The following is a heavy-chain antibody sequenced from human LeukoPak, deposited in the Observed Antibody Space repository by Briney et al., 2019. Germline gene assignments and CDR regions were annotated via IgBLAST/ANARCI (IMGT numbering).Heavy chain of an antibody. CDR2: IYSTGST. CDR1: GGSISNYY. Sequence: SETLSLTCTVSGGSISNYYWSWIRQPPGKGLEWIGYIYSTGSTNYNPSLKSRVTISVDTSKNQFSLKLSSVTAADTAVYYCARDPRYGDYGYWGQGTLVTVSS. CDR3: ARDPRYGDYGY. D-gene: IGHD4-17*01. V-gene: IGHV4-59*01. J-gene: IGHJ4*02.